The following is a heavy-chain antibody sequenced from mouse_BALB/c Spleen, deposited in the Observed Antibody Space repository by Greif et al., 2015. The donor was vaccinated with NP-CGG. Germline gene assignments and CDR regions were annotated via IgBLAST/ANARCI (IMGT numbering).Heavy chain of an antibody. CDR1: GYSITSGYY. V-gene: IGHV3-6*02. Sequence: EVKLQESGPGLVKPSQSLSLTCSVTGYSITSGYYWNWIRQFPGNKLEWMGYISYDGSNNYNPSLKNRISITRDTSKNQFFLKLNSVTTEDTATYYCARRGIYGLMDYWGQGTSVTVSS. CDR2: ISYDGSN. D-gene: IGHD1-1*01. CDR3: ARRGIYGLMDY. J-gene: IGHJ4*01.